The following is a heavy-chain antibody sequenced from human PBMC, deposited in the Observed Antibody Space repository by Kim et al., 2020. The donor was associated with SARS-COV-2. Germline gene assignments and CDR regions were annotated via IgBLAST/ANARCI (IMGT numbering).Heavy chain of an antibody. CDR2: ISTGSGYT. CDR1: GYTFTTYG. V-gene: IGHV1-18*01. J-gene: IGHJ4*02. Sequence: ASVKVSCKTSGYTFTTYGLSWVRQAPGQGLEWMGWISTGSGYTKYAQKFQDRVTLTKDTSTSTAYMELRSLISDDTAVYFCARDRDYRFDLWGQGTLVTV. CDR3: ARDRDYRFDL. D-gene: IGHD3-16*02.